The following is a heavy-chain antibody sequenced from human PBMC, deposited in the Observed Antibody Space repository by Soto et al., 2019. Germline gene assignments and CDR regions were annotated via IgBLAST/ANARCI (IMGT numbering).Heavy chain of an antibody. CDR1: GFTVSRDY. V-gene: IGHV3-53*01. CDR3: ARAYGGNPALFDP. J-gene: IGHJ5*02. D-gene: IGHD4-17*01. Sequence: GVSLRLSCSASGFTVSRDYMSWVRQAPGKGLEWVSVIYTGGSTYYADSVKGRFTFSRDNSKNTLYLQMNSLRAEDTAVYYCARAYGGNPALFDPWGQGTLVTVSS. CDR2: IYTGGST.